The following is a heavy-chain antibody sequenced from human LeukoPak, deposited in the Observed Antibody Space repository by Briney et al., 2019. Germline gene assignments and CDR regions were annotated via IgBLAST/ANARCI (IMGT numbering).Heavy chain of an antibody. CDR1: GYTFTDYY. Sequence: ASVKVSRKASGYTFTDYYMNWVRLAPGQGLEWMGRIYPNNGATNYAQRFQGRVTMTRDTTISTAYMELSRLRSDDTAVYYCATLRLGELSSDCWGQGTLVTVSS. V-gene: IGHV1-2*06. CDR2: IYPNNGAT. J-gene: IGHJ4*02. CDR3: ATLRLGELSSDC. D-gene: IGHD3-16*02.